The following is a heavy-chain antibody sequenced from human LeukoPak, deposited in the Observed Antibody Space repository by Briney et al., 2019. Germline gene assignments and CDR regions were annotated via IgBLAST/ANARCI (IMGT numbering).Heavy chain of an antibody. D-gene: IGHD6-13*01. V-gene: IGHV3-7*03. Sequence: PGGSLRLSCAASGLTFSNYWMNWVRQAPGKGLEWVANIKHDGSEKYYVDSVKGRFTISRDNAKNSLYLQMNSLRAEDTAVYYCARRGGSSSWYRMSDYWGQGTLVTVSS. CDR3: ARRGGSSSWYRMSDY. J-gene: IGHJ4*02. CDR2: IKHDGSEK. CDR1: GLTFSNYW.